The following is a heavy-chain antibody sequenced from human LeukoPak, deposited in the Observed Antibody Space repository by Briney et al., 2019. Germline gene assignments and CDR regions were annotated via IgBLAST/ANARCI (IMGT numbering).Heavy chain of an antibody. CDR2: IYTSGST. J-gene: IGHJ3*02. V-gene: IGHV4-4*07. D-gene: IGHD3-22*01. CDR3: ARDLSYYDSSGYDAFDI. CDR1: GGSISSYY. Sequence: SETLSLTCTVSGGSISSYYWSWIRQPAGKGLEWIGRIYTSGSTNYNPSLKSRVTMSVDTSKNQFSPKLSSVTAADTAVYYCARDLSYYDSSGYDAFDIWGQGTIVTVSS.